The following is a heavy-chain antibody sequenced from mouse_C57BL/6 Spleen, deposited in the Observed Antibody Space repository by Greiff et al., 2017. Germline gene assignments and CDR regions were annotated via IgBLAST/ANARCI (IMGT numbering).Heavy chain of an antibody. CDR3: ARFTTVVATDFDY. J-gene: IGHJ2*01. CDR2: IYPGDGDT. D-gene: IGHD1-1*01. CDR1: GYAFSSSW. Sequence: VQLQQSGPELVKPGASVKISCKASGYAFSSSWMNWVKQRPGKGLEWIGRIYPGDGDTNYNGKFKGKATLTADKSSSTAYMQLSSLTSEDSAVYFCARFTTVVATDFDYWGQGTTLTVSS. V-gene: IGHV1-82*01.